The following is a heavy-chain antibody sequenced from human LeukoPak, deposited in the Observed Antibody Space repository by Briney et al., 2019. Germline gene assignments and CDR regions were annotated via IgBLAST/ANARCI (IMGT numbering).Heavy chain of an antibody. CDR2: INHSGST. Sequence: SETLSLTCAVYGGSFSGYYWSWIRQPPGKGLEWIGEINHSGSTNYNPSPKSRVTISVDTSKNQFSLKLSSVTAADTAVYYCARRRTMFGYFAGEFDYWGQGTLVTVSS. D-gene: IGHD3-10*02. CDR1: GGSFSGYY. J-gene: IGHJ4*02. CDR3: ARRRTMFGYFAGEFDY. V-gene: IGHV4-34*01.